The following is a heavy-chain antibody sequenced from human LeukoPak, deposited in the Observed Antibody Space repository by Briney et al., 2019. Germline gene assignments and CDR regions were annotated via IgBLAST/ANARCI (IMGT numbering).Heavy chain of an antibody. CDR2: INPNSGGT. D-gene: IGHD1-1*01. V-gene: IGHV1-2*02. CDR3: ARDRYSDYYYYMDV. J-gene: IGHJ6*03. Sequence: ASVKVSCKAFGYTFTGYYIHWVRQAPGQGLEWMGWINPNSGGTNYAQKFQGRVTMTRDTSISTAYMELSRLRSDDTAVYYCARDRYSDYYYYMDVWSKGTTVTVSS. CDR1: GYTFTGYY.